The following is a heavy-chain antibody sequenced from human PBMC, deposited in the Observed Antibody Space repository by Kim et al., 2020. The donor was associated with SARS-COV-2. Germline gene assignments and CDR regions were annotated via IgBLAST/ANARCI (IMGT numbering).Heavy chain of an antibody. J-gene: IGHJ4*02. CDR2: INPGSRNT. CDR1: GYIFTSYL. V-gene: IGHV1-3*01. CDR3: ARFRFFDWMFLDY. D-gene: IGHD3-9*01. Sequence: ASVKVSCKASGYIFTSYLIQWVRQAPGQGLEWMGWINPGSRNTGSSQKFQERLTITTDTSATTVYMELTSLRSEDTAVYYCARFRFFDWMFLDYWGQGT.